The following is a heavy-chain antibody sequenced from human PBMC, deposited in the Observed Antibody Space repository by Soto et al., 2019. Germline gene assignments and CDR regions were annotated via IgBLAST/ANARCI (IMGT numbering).Heavy chain of an antibody. Sequence: ITLKESGPTLVKPTQTLTLTCTFSGFSLNTGGVGVGWIRQPRGKAIEWLALIYWDDDERYRPSLRSRLNITKDTINNQVVLTMTNMDPEDTATYYCVRNWRYYGGDYYYGMDAWGQGTTVTVSS. V-gene: IGHV2-5*02. J-gene: IGHJ6*02. D-gene: IGHD3-10*01. CDR1: GFSLNTGGVG. CDR3: VRNWRYYGGDYYYGMDA. CDR2: IYWDDDE.